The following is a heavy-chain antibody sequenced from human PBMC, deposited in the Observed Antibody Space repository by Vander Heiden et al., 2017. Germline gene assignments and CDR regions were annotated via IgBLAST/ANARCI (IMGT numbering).Heavy chain of an antibody. V-gene: IGHV3-30*15. J-gene: IGHJ4*02. D-gene: IGHD1-26*01. CDR1: GFTFRYYA. Sequence: QVQLVESGGGEVQPGRSLRPSCPAPGFTFRYYAMHWVRQAPGKGLEWVAVISYDGSNKYYADSVKGRFTISRDNSKNTLNLQMSSLRAEDTAVYYCARDLVGAPWEGIDSWGQGILVSVAS. CDR3: ARDLVGAPWEGIDS. CDR2: ISYDGSNK.